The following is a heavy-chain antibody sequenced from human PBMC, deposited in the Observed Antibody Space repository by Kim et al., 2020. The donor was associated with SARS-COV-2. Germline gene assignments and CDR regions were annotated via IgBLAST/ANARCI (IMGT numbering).Heavy chain of an antibody. D-gene: IGHD3-22*01. J-gene: IGHJ6*02. CDR3: ARDYMYYYDSSGYYYGWAAPMDV. V-gene: IGHV1-2*02. CDR2: INPNSGGT. CDR1: GYTFTGYY. Sequence: ASVKVSCKASGYTFTGYYMHWVRQAPGQGLEWMGWINPNSGGTNYAQKFQGRVTMTRDTSISTAYMELSRLRSDDTAVYYCARDYMYYYDSSGYYYGWAAPMDVWGQGTTVTVSS.